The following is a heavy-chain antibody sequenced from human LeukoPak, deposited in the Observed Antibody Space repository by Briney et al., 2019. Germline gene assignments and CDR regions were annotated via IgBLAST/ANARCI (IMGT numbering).Heavy chain of an antibody. J-gene: IGHJ3*02. V-gene: IGHV4-4*07. CDR1: GGSISSYY. Sequence: SETLSLTCTVSGGSISSYYWSWIRQPAGKGLEWIGRIYTSGSTNYNPSLKSRVTMPVDTSKNQFSLKLSSVTAADTAVYYCARSGDYVDASDIWGQGTMVTVSS. D-gene: IGHD4-17*01. CDR3: ARSGDYVDASDI. CDR2: IYTSGST.